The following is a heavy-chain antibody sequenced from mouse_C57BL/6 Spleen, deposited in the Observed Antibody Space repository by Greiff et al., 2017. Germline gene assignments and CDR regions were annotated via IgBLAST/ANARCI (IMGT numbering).Heavy chain of an antibody. CDR1: GYTFTNYW. Sequence: VKLQQSGAELVRPGTSVKMSCKASGYTFTNYWIGWAKQRPGHGLEWIGDIYPGGGYTNYNEKFKGKATLTADKSSSTAYMQFSSLTSEDSAIYYCARITTVAYYFDYWGQGTTLTVSS. CDR2: IYPGGGYT. CDR3: ARITTVAYYFDY. V-gene: IGHV1-63*01. J-gene: IGHJ2*01. D-gene: IGHD1-1*01.